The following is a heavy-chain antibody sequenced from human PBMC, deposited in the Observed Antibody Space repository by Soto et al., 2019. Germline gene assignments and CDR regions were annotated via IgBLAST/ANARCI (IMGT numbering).Heavy chain of an antibody. D-gene: IGHD4-17*01. CDR2: INAGNGNT. CDR3: ARADYGGRTSYYYGMDV. V-gene: IGHV1-3*01. CDR1: GYTFTSYA. Sequence: ASVKVSCKASGYTFTSYAMHWVRQAPGQRLEWMGWINAGNGNTKYSQKFQGRVTITRDTSASTAYMELSSLRSEDTAVYYCARADYGGRTSYYYGMDVWGQGTTVTVSS. J-gene: IGHJ6*02.